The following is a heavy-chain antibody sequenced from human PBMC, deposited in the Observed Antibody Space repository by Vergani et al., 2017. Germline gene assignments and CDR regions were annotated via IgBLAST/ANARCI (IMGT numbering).Heavy chain of an antibody. Sequence: QVQLVQSGAEVKKPGASVKVSCKASGYTFTSYAMHWVRQAPGQRLEWMGWINAGNGNTKYSQKFQGRVTITRDTSAGTAYMELSSLRSEDTAVYYCARDLVYYYDSSGYLYWGQGTLVTVSS. CDR3: ARDLVYYYDSSGYLY. V-gene: IGHV1-3*01. D-gene: IGHD3-22*01. CDR2: INAGNGNT. CDR1: GYTFTSYA. J-gene: IGHJ4*02.